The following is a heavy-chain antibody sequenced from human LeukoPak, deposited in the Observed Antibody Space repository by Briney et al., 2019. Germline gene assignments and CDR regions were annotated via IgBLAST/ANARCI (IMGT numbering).Heavy chain of an antibody. D-gene: IGHD5/OR15-5a*01. CDR1: GGSISSYY. CDR3: ARTVLPLWSTNGGYFDY. CDR2: IYYSGST. V-gene: IGHV4-59*01. Sequence: SETLSHTCTVSGGSISSYYWSWIRQPPGNGLEWIGYIYYSGSTNYNPSLKSRVTISVDTSKNQFSLKLSSVTAADTAVYYCARTVLPLWSTNGGYFDYWGQGTLVTVSS. J-gene: IGHJ4*02.